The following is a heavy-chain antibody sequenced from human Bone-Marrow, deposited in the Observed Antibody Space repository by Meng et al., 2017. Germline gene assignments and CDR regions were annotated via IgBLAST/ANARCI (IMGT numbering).Heavy chain of an antibody. J-gene: IGHJ4*02. D-gene: IGHD1-26*01. CDR1: GFTFSNYY. V-gene: IGHV3-11*01. CDR3: ATGMGATHFDY. CDR2: ISSSASAI. Sequence: HVQLLVCGAGLVKPTGSRRLSCAASGFTFSNYYMSWIRQAPRTGLEWVSYISSSASAIYYDDSANGRFTISRANAKNSLYPQMNSLIAEDTAVYYYATGMGATHFDYWGQGTLVTVSS.